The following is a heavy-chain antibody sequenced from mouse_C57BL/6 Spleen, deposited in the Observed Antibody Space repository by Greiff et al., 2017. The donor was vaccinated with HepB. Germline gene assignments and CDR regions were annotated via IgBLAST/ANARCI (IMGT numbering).Heavy chain of an antibody. CDR2: IDPENGDT. Sequence: EVQLQQSGAELVRPGASVKLSCTASGFNIKDDYMHWVKQRPEQGLEWIGWIDPENGDTEYASKFQGKATITADTSSNTAYLQLSSLTSEDTAVYCCTTFGSYAMDYWGQGTSVTVSS. J-gene: IGHJ4*01. V-gene: IGHV14-4*01. D-gene: IGHD2-2*01. CDR3: TTFGSYAMDY. CDR1: GFNIKDDY.